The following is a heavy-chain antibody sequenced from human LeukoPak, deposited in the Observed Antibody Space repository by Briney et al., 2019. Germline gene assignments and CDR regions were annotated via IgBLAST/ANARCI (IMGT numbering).Heavy chain of an antibody. CDR1: GGSINSNTYY. D-gene: IGHD1-26*01. J-gene: IGHJ4*02. Sequence: PSETLSLTCTVSGGSINSNTYYWGWIRQPPGKGLEWIGSIYYSGNTYFNPSLKSRVTISVDTSKNQFSLKLTSVTAADTAVYYCARAYSGSYYWRGYFDYWGQGTLVTVSS. CDR3: ARAYSGSYYWRGYFDY. CDR2: IYYSGNT. V-gene: IGHV4-39*07.